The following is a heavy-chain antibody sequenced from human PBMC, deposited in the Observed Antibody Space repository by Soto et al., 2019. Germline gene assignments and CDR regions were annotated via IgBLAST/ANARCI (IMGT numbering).Heavy chain of an antibody. CDR3: AKVFHYDFWSGYFGATFYYYYGMDV. J-gene: IGHJ6*02. Sequence: GCLKLSCAASGVTVSSYAVSVVRQDPGKGLEWVSAISGSGGSTYYADSVKGRFTISRDNSKNTLYLQMNSLRAEDTAVYYCAKVFHYDFWSGYFGATFYYYYGMDVWGQGTTVTVSS. D-gene: IGHD3-3*01. CDR1: GVTVSSYA. V-gene: IGHV3-23*01. CDR2: ISGSGGST.